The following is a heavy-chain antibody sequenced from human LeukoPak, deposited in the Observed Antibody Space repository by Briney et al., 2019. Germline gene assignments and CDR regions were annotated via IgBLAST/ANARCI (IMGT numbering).Heavy chain of an antibody. CDR1: GYSISSDYY. CDR3: ARDVGATVHGY. J-gene: IGHJ4*02. Sequence: SETLSLTCTVSGYSISSDYYWGWIRQPPGKGLKWIGSIHRSGSTYYNPSLESRVTISVDTSKNQFSLMLSSVTAADTAVYYCARDVGATVHGYWGQGTLVTVSS. CDR2: IHRSGST. D-gene: IGHD1-26*01. V-gene: IGHV4-38-2*02.